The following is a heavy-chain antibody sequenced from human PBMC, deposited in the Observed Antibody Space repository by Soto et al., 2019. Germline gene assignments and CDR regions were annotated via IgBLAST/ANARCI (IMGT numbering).Heavy chain of an antibody. CDR3: FRGGVTSRTFDY. CDR2: IFPDDSDT. V-gene: IGHV5-51*01. J-gene: IGHJ4*02. D-gene: IGHD3-16*01. CDR1: GYIIKSYW. Sequence: GESLKISCKASGYIIKSYWIGWVRQMPGQGLEWMGIIFPDDSDTRYSPSFQGHVTISVDKSISTAYVQWSSLKASDGAIYYCFRGGVTSRTFDYWGQGTLVTVSS.